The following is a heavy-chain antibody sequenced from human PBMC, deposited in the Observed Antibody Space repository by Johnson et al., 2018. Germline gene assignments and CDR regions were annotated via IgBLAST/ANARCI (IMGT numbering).Heavy chain of an antibody. CDR3: AQDIPARQLVGYMDV. Sequence: VQLVQSGGGLVQPGGSLRLSCAASGFTFIRYAMSWVRQAPGQGLEWVSAIGGTGDSTYYADSVKGRFTISRDNSKDRRYLQINRLKVEDTAGYYCAQDIPARQLVGYMDVWGKGPTVTVAS. J-gene: IGHJ6*04. CDR2: IGGTGDST. CDR1: GFTFIRYA. D-gene: IGHD6-6*01. V-gene: IGHV3-23*04.